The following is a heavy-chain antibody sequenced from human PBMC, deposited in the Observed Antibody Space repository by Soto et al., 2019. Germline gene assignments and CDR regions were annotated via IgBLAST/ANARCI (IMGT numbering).Heavy chain of an antibody. CDR3: AKALGDFLTPMDY. J-gene: IGHJ4*02. CDR1: GFTFSRYA. D-gene: IGHD2-21*02. V-gene: IGHV3-23*01. CDR2: ISGSGGST. Sequence: EVQLLESGGGLVQPGGSLRLSCAASGFTFSRYAMSWVRQAPGKGLEWVSAISGSGGSTYYADSVKGRFTISRDNSKNTLYLQMNSLRAEDTAVYYCAKALGDFLTPMDYWGQGTLVTVSS.